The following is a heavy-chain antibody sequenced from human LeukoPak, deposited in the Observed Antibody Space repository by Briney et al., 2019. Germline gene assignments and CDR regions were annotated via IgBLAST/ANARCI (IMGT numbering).Heavy chain of an antibody. Sequence: AGGSLGLSCVASGFTFSDYYMSWIRQAPGKGLEWVSYIRSSGSTIYYADSVKGRFTISRDNAKNSLYLQMNNLRAEDTAVYYCASWPSGYITWGQGTLVTVSS. D-gene: IGHD3-3*01. CDR3: ASWPSGYIT. V-gene: IGHV3-11*01. CDR1: GFTFSDYY. J-gene: IGHJ5*02. CDR2: IRSSGSTI.